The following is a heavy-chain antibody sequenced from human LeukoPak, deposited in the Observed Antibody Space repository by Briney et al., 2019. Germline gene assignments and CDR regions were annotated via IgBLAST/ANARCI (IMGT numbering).Heavy chain of an antibody. D-gene: IGHD2-21*02. CDR3: AGRTAATTRPFDY. Sequence: SETLSLTCSVSGVSIDSYHWSWIRQPPGKGLERIGYFYYTGSTNYSPSFEGRVTISEDTSKNQISLRLTSVTAADTAVYYCAGRTAATTRPFDYWGQGTLVTVSS. J-gene: IGHJ4*02. CDR2: FYYTGST. CDR1: GVSIDSYH. V-gene: IGHV4-59*01.